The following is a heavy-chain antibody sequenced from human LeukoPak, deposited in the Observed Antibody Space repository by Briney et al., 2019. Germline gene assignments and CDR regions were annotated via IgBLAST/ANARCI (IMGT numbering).Heavy chain of an antibody. CDR2: INPNSGGT. CDR1: GGTFSSYA. Sequence: ASVKVSCKASGGTFSSYAISWVRQAPGQGLEWMGRINPNSGGTNYAQKFQGRVTMTRDTSISTAYMELSRLRSDDTAGYYCARGFIVGAIGFDPWGQGTLVTVSS. D-gene: IGHD1-26*01. V-gene: IGHV1-2*06. J-gene: IGHJ5*02. CDR3: ARGFIVGAIGFDP.